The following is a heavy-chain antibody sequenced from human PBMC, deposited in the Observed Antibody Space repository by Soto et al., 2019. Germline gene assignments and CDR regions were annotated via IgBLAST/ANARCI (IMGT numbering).Heavy chain of an antibody. CDR2: IIPIFGTA. J-gene: IGHJ5*02. V-gene: IGHV1-69*13. CDR3: ARAHVLRYFDWLLSWFDP. Sequence: SVKVSCKASGGTFSSYAISWVRQAPGQGLEWMGGIIPIFGTANYAQKFQGRVTITADESTSTAYMELSSLRSEDTAVYYCARAHVLRYFDWLLSWFDPWGQGTLVTVSS. D-gene: IGHD3-9*01. CDR1: GGTFSSYA.